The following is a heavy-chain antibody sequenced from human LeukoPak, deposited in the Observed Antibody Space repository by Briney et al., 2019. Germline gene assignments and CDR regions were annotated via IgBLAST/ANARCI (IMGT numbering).Heavy chain of an antibody. J-gene: IGHJ1*01. CDR3: AREYKAFTHCSSTSCSLSEYFQH. D-gene: IGHD2-2*01. Sequence: GASVKVSCKASGGTFSSYAISWVRQAPGQGLEWMGRIIPILGIANYAQKFQGRVTITADKSTSTACMELSSLRSEDTAVYYCAREYKAFTHCSSTSCSLSEYFQHWGQGTLVTVSS. V-gene: IGHV1-69*04. CDR1: GGTFSSYA. CDR2: IIPILGIA.